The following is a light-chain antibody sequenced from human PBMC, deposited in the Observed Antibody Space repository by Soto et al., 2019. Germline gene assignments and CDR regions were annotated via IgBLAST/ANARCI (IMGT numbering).Light chain of an antibody. CDR2: GAS. J-gene: IGKJ1*01. Sequence: EIVLTQSPGTLSLSPGERATLSCRASQSVRSSYLAWYQQKPGQAPRLLIDGASSRATSIPDRFSGSGSGRYFTLTISYLATEDFAVYYCQQYGSSPWTVGHGTKVEI. CDR1: QSVRSSY. CDR3: QQYGSSPWT. V-gene: IGKV3-20*01.